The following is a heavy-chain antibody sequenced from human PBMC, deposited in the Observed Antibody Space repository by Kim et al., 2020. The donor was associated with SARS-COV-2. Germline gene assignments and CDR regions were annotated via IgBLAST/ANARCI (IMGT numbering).Heavy chain of an antibody. CDR1: GYTFTGYY. J-gene: IGHJ4*02. CDR2: INPNSGGT. Sequence: ASVKVSCKASGYTFTGYYMHWVRQAPGQGLEWMGRINPNSGGTNYAQKFQGRVTMTRDTSISTAYMELSRLRSDDTAVYYCARVYGNRSGERIFPSLTPFDCWGQGSLVTVSS. CDR3: ARVYGNRSGERIFPSLTPFDC. D-gene: IGHD3-10*01. V-gene: IGHV1-2*06.